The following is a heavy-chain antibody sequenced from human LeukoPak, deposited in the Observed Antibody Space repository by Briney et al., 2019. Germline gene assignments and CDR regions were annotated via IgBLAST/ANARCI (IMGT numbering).Heavy chain of an antibody. J-gene: IGHJ6*03. CDR3: ARARRTSMGPYYYMDV. CDR1: GGTFSSYA. V-gene: IGHV1-69*13. CDR2: IIPIFGTA. Sequence: ASVKVSCKASGGTFSSYAISWVRQAPGQWLEWMGGIIPIFGTANYAQKFQGSVTITADDSTSTAYMELSSLRSEDTAVYYCARARRTSMGPYYYMDVWGKGTTVT. D-gene: IGHD2/OR15-2a*01.